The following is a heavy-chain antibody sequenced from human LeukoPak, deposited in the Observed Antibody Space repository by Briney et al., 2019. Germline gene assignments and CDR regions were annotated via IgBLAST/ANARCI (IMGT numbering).Heavy chain of an antibody. Sequence: PGGSLRLSCAASGFTVSSNYMSWVRQAPGKGLEWVSVIYNGDSTYYADSVKGRFTISRDNSKNMLYLQMNRLRAEDTAVYYCARDQLGRWFFDLWGRGTLVTVSS. CDR1: GFTVSSNY. CDR2: IYNGDST. V-gene: IGHV3-66*01. J-gene: IGHJ2*01. CDR3: ARDQLGRWFFDL. D-gene: IGHD7-27*01.